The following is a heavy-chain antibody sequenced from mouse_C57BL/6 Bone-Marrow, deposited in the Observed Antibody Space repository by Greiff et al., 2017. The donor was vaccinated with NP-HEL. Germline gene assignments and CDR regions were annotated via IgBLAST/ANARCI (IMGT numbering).Heavy chain of an antibody. CDR3: ARSTGTWKAWFAY. V-gene: IGHV1-64*01. D-gene: IGHD4-1*01. CDR2: IHPNSGST. J-gene: IGHJ3*01. CDR1: GYTFTSYW. Sequence: QVQLQQPGAERGKPGASVKLSCKASGYTFTSYWMHWVKQRPGQGLEWIGMIHPNSGSTNYNEKFKSKATLTVDKSSRTAYIQLSSLTSEDSAVYYCARSTGTWKAWFAYWGQGTLVTVSA.